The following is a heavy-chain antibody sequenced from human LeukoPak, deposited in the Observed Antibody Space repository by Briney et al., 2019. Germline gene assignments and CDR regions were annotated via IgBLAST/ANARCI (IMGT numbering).Heavy chain of an antibody. D-gene: IGHD5-12*01. J-gene: IGHJ4*02. V-gene: IGHV3-23*01. Sequence: GGSLRLSCAASGFTFSSYAMSWVRQAPGKGLEWVSAISGSGGSTYYADSVKGRFTIYRDNSKNTLYLQMNSLRAEDTAVYYCAKAYSGATYYFDYWGQGTLVTVSS. CDR1: GFTFSSYA. CDR3: AKAYSGATYYFDY. CDR2: ISGSGGST.